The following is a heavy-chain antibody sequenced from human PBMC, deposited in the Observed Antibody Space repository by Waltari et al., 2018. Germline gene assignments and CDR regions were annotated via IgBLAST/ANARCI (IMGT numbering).Heavy chain of an antibody. Sequence: QLQLQESGPGLVKPSETLALTCSVSGGSISSGNYYWGWIRQPPGRGLEWIGSIYADGSTYSSPSRKSRVTILVDTSKNQFFLRLDSVTAADTAVYYCARAGYFYGTGSYSWFEPWGQGTLVTVSS. V-gene: IGHV4-39*07. CDR1: GGSISSGNYY. CDR3: ARAGYFYGTGSYSWFEP. D-gene: IGHD3-10*01. CDR2: IYADGST. J-gene: IGHJ5*01.